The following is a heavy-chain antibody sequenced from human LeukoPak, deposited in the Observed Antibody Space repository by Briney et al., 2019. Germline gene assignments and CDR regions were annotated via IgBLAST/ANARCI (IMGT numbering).Heavy chain of an antibody. CDR3: ARNQAVAANRGAFDI. D-gene: IGHD6-19*01. V-gene: IGHV4-59*04. Sequence: SETLSLTCTVSGGSISSYYWSWIRQPPGKGLEWIGYIYYSGSTYYNPYNPSLTSRVTMSVDTSKNQFSLKLDSVTEIDTAMYYCARNQAVAANRGAFDIWGQGTMVTVSS. CDR1: GGSISSYY. J-gene: IGHJ3*02. CDR2: IYYSGST.